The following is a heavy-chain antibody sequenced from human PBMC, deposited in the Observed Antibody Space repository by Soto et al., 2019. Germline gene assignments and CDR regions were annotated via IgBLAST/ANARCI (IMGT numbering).Heavy chain of an antibody. CDR3: ARRPLQSSLWFGELFSNWFDP. D-gene: IGHD3-10*01. CDR1: GYTFTSYG. CDR2: ISAYNGNT. Sequence: QVQLVQSGAEVKKPGASVKVSCKASGYTFTSYGISWVRQAPGQGLEWMGWISAYNGNTNYAQKLQGRVTMTTGTSTSTDYMELRSLRSDDTAVYYCARRPLQSSLWFGELFSNWFDPWGQGTLVTVSS. J-gene: IGHJ5*02. V-gene: IGHV1-18*01.